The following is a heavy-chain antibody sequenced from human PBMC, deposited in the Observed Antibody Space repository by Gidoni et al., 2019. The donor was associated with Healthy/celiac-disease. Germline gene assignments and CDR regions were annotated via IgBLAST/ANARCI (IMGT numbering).Heavy chain of an antibody. Sequence: QVQLVQSGAEVKKPGASVKVSCKSSVYTFTSYAMHWMRQAPGQMLEWMGWINAGNGNTKYSQKCQGRVTITRDTSASTAYMELSSLRSEDTAVYYCARGDLSAGRDSSGLPLFDYWGQGTLVTVSS. V-gene: IGHV1-3*01. CDR1: VYTFTSYA. CDR3: ARGDLSAGRDSSGLPLFDY. J-gene: IGHJ4*02. CDR2: INAGNGNT. D-gene: IGHD3-22*01.